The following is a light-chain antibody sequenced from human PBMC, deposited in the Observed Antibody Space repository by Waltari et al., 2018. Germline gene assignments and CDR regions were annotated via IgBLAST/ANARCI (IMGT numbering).Light chain of an antibody. V-gene: IGKV4-1*01. CDR1: QSVLYSSNNKNY. CDR2: WAS. Sequence: DIVMTQSPDSLAVSLGESATINCKASQSVLYSSNNKNYVAWYQQKPGKPPKLLIYWASTRDSGVPDRFRGSGSGTDSTLTISSLQAEDVAVYYCQQYYSTPRTFGQGTKVEIK. J-gene: IGKJ1*01. CDR3: QQYYSTPRT.